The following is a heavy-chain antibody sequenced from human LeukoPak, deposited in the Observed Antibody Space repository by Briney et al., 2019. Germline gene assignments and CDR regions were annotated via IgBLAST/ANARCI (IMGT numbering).Heavy chain of an antibody. D-gene: IGHD2-2*02. CDR2: INPNSGGT. CDR1: GGTFSSYT. CDR3: ARGGYCSSTSCYMVFDY. J-gene: IGHJ4*02. V-gene: IGHV1-2*02. Sequence: ASVKVSCKASGGTFSSYTISWVRQAPGQGLEWMGWINPNSGGTNYAQKFQGRVTMTRDTSISTAYMELSRLRSDDTAVYYCARGGYCSSTSCYMVFDYWGQGTLVTVSS.